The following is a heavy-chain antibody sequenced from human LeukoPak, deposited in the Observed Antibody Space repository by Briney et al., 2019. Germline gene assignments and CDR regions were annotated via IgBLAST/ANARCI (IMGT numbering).Heavy chain of an antibody. CDR3: TTDLRGGDSGTDAFDI. CDR2: IKSKTNGGTT. J-gene: IGHJ3*02. D-gene: IGHD2-21*02. V-gene: IGHV3-15*01. CDR1: GFTFTNAW. Sequence: GGSLRLSCAASGFTFTNAWMSWVRQAPGKGLEWVGRIKSKTNGGTTDYAAPVKGRFTISRDDSRNTLYLQMNSLKSEDTAVYYCTTDLRGGDSGTDAFDIWGQGTMVTVSS.